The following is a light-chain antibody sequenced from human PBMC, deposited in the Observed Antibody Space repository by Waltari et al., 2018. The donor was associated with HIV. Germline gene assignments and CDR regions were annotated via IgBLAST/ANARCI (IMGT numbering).Light chain of an antibody. V-gene: IGLV1-44*01. Sequence: QSVVTQPPSASGTPGQTVIISCSGSGSNIGHNAVNWYQQFPGAAPRLLIHSDNQRPSGVPDRFSGSKYGTSASLAISDLQSDDEADYYCAVCNDKLNNSVVSGGSVAFGGGTKLTVL. J-gene: IGLJ2*01. CDR2: SDN. CDR3: AVCNDKLNNSVVSGGSVA. CDR1: GSNIGHNA.